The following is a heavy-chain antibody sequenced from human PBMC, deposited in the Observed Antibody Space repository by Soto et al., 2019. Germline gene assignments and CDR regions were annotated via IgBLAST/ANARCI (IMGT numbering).Heavy chain of an antibody. D-gene: IGHD3-3*01. Sequence: SETLSLTCTVSGGSITNSRNYWGWIRQPPGKGLEWIGSIFYSGATYYNPSLKSRITISVDASKNQFSLRLSSVTAADAAVYYCARPSVLRLSATDVIDIWGQRTMVTVS. CDR2: IFYSGAT. CDR3: ARPSVLRLSATDVIDI. CDR1: GGSITNSRNY. V-gene: IGHV4-39*01. J-gene: IGHJ3*02.